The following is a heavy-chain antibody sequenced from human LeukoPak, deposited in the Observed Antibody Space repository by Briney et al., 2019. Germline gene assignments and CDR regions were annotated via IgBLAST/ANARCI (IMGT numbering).Heavy chain of an antibody. CDR1: GYTFTGYY. D-gene: IGHD3-22*01. V-gene: IGHV1-18*04. Sequence: GASVKVSCKASGYTFTGYYIHWVRQAPGQGLEWMGWISAYNGNTNYAQKLQGRVTMTTDTSTSTAYMELRSLRSDDTAVYYCARVAYDSSGYYHDYWGQGTLVTVSS. CDR3: ARVAYDSSGYYHDY. J-gene: IGHJ4*02. CDR2: ISAYNGNT.